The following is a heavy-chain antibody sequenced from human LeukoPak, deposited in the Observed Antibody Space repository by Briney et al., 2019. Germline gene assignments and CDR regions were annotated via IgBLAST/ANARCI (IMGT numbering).Heavy chain of an antibody. CDR2: ISYDGSNK. D-gene: IGHD3-10*01. CDR3: AKGFLMVRGVSSHFDY. Sequence: PGRSLRLSCAASGFSFSSYGMHWVRQAPGKGLEWVAVISYDGSNKYYTDSVKGRFSISRDNSKNTLYLQMNSLRAEDMAVYHCAKGFLMVRGVSSHFDYWGQGTLVTVSS. J-gene: IGHJ4*02. V-gene: IGHV3-30*18. CDR1: GFSFSSYG.